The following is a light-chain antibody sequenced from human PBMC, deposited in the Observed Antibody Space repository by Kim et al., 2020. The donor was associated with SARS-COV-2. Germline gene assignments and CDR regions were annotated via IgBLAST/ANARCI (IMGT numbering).Light chain of an antibody. J-gene: IGKJ2*01. CDR2: AAS. Sequence: DIQMTQSPSSLSASVGDRVTITCRASQSISSYLNWYQQKPGKAPKLLIYAASSLQSGVPSRFSGSGSGTDFTLTISSLQPEDFATYYRQHSYSTPYTFGQGTKLEI. CDR1: QSISSY. V-gene: IGKV1-39*01. CDR3: QHSYSTPYT.